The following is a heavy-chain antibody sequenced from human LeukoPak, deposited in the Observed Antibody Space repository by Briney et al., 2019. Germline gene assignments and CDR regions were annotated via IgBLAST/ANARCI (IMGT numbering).Heavy chain of an antibody. Sequence: GRSLRLSCAASGFTFSSYGMHWVRQAPGKGLEGVAVIWYDGSNKYYADSVKGRFTISRDNSKNTLYLQMNSLRAEDTAVYYCARDSLDSGSFDYWGQGTLVTVSS. D-gene: IGHD1-26*01. V-gene: IGHV3-33*01. CDR2: IWYDGSNK. CDR1: GFTFSSYG. J-gene: IGHJ4*02. CDR3: ARDSLDSGSFDY.